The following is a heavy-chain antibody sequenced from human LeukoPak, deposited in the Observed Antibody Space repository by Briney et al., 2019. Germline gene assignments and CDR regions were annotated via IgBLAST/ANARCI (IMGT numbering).Heavy chain of an antibody. V-gene: IGHV3-48*01. CDR3: AGYGSGSF. D-gene: IGHD3-10*01. Sequence: GGSLRLSCAGAGFAFSSHSMNWVRQAPGKGLEWVSYISSSGNVIYYADSVRGRFTVSRDIAKNSLFLQMNNLRAEDTAIYYCAGYGSGSFWGQGTLVTVSS. J-gene: IGHJ4*02. CDR2: ISSSGNVI. CDR1: GFAFSSHS.